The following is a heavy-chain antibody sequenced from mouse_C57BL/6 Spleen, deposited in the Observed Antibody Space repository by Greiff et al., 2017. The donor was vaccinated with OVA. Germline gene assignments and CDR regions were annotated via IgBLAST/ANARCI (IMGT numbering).Heavy chain of an antibody. D-gene: IGHD1-1*01. CDR3: AIIYDGSTPDFDV. CDR1: GYTFTSYW. V-gene: IGHV1-7*01. CDR2: INPSSGYT. Sequence: QVQLQQSGAELAKPGASVKLSCKASGYTFTSYWMHWVKQRPGQGLEWIGYINPSSGYTKYNQKFKDKATLTADKSSSTAYMQLSSLTYEDSAVYYSAIIYDGSTPDFDVWGTGTTVTVSS. J-gene: IGHJ1*03.